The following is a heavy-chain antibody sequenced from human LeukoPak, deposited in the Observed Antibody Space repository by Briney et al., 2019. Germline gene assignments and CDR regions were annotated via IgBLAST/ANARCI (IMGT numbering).Heavy chain of an antibody. CDR3: AKALGGIGNGFHI. V-gene: IGHV3-74*01. D-gene: IGHD6-13*01. CDR2: INSDGSST. J-gene: IGHJ3*02. CDR1: GFTFSSYC. Sequence: GGSLRLSCAASGFTFSSYCMHWVRQAPGKALMWVSRINSDGSSTSYADSVKGRFTISRDNAKNTLYLQMNSLRAEDTAVYYCAKALGGIGNGFHIWGQGTMVTVSS.